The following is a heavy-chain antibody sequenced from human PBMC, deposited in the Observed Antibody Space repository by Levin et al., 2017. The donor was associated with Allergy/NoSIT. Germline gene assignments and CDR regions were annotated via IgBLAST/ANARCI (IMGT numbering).Heavy chain of an antibody. CDR3: ARRASWFED. J-gene: IGHJ4*02. V-gene: IGHV5-51*01. CDR1: GYNFNNFW. D-gene: IGHD2-2*01. CDR2: IFPGDSDI. Sequence: NHGESLKISCKASGYNFNNFWIAWVRQMPGKGLEWMGMIFPGDSDIRYNPSFQGQVTISADKSITTAYLQWTSLKASDTAVYYCARRASWFEDWGQGTLVIVSS.